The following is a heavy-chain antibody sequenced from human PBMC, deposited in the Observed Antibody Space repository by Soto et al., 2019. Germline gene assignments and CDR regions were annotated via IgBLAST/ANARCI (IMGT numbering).Heavy chain of an antibody. CDR2: FDPEDGET. CDR1: GYTLTELS. CDR3: ATLSHDYGDIHDY. V-gene: IGHV1-24*01. D-gene: IGHD4-17*01. J-gene: IGHJ4*02. Sequence: GASVKVSCKVSGYTLTELSMHWVRQAPGKGLEWMGGFDPEDGETIYAQKFQGGVTMTEDTSTDTAYMELGSLRSEDTAVYYCATLSHDYGDIHDYWGQGTLVTVSS.